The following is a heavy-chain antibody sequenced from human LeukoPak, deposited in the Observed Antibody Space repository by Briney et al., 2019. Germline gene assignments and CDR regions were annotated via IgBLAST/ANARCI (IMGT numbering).Heavy chain of an antibody. Sequence: GGSLRLPCAASGFTFDDYAMHWVRQAPGKGLEWVSLISGDGGSTYYADSVKGRFTISRDNSKNSLYLQMNSLTTEDSAFYYCTKETYDYLWGTSHVIYWCDPWGQGTLVTVSS. D-gene: IGHD3-16*01. V-gene: IGHV3-43*02. CDR3: TKETYDYLWGTSHVIYWCDP. J-gene: IGHJ5*02. CDR2: ISGDGGST. CDR1: GFTFDDYA.